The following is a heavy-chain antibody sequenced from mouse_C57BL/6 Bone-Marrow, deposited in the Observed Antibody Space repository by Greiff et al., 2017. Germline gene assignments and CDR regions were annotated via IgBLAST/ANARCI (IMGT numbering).Heavy chain of an antibody. V-gene: IGHV5-4*01. CDR1: GFTFSSYA. Sequence: EVKLMESGGGLVKPGGSLKLSCAASGFTFSSYAMSWVRQTPEKRLEWVATISDGGSYTYYPDNVKGRFTISRDNAKNNLYLQMSHLKSEDTAMYYCARDYGNHWYFDVWGTGTTVTVSS. CDR3: ARDYGNHWYFDV. J-gene: IGHJ1*03. D-gene: IGHD1-1*01. CDR2: ISDGGSYT.